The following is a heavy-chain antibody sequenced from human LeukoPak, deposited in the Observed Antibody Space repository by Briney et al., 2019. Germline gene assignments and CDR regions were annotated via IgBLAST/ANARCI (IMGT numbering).Heavy chain of an antibody. J-gene: IGHJ6*04. V-gene: IGHV3-23*01. CDR3: AELGITMIGGV. D-gene: IGHD3-10*02. Sequence: GGSLRLSCAASGFTFSNYAMSWVRQAPGKGLEWVSDISGSGGSTYYADSVKGRFIISRDNSKNTLYLQMNSLRAEDTAVYYCAELGITMIGGVWGKGTTVTISS. CDR1: GFTFSNYA. CDR2: ISGSGGST.